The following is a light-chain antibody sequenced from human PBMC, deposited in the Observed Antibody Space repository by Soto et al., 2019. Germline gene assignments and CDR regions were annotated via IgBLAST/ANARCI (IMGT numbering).Light chain of an antibody. CDR3: KQYLGSPRT. J-gene: IGKJ2*01. CDR2: GAS. CDR1: QSVFNNN. Sequence: EIVLTQSPGTLSLSPGERATLSCRASQSVFNNNLAWYQQKPGQAPRILMFGASSRATGIPDRFSGSGSGTDFTLTIISLKTEDFTIYQSKQYLGSPRTFGKEAKLQIK. V-gene: IGKV3-20*01.